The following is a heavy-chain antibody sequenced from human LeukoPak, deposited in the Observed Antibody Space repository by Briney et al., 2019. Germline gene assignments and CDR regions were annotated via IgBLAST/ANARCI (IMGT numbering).Heavy chain of an antibody. CDR2: ISKTSSYT. Sequence: PGGSLRLSCAASRFKFSDYYMNWIRQAPGKGLEWVSQISKTSSYTNYADSVKGRFTISRDNARNSLYLQMNSLRAEDTAVYYCTREQWLPDYWGQGTLVTVSS. J-gene: IGHJ4*02. V-gene: IGHV3-11*05. D-gene: IGHD5-24*01. CDR1: RFKFSDYY. CDR3: TREQWLPDY.